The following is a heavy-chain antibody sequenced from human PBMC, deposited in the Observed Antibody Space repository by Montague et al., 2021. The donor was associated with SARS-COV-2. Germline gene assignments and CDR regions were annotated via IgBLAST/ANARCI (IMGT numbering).Heavy chain of an antibody. CDR2: ISWSSGTR. D-gene: IGHD2-2*01. Sequence: SLRLSGAASGFNFGNYAMHSVRQPPGKGLEWVSGISWSSGTRRYADSVKGRFTISRDNAKNSLFLQLNSLRVEDTALYYCTKDFERTVSNTNNWFDPWGQGTLVTVSS. CDR1: GFNFGNYA. V-gene: IGHV3-9*01. CDR3: TKDFERTVSNTNNWFDP. J-gene: IGHJ5*02.